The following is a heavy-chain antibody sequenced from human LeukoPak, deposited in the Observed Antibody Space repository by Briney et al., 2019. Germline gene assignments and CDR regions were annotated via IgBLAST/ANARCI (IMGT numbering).Heavy chain of an antibody. CDR2: IKQDGSEK. D-gene: IGHD3-10*01. J-gene: IGHJ6*02. V-gene: IGHV3-7*03. CDR1: GFTFSSYG. Sequence: GGSLRLSCAASGFTFSSYGMHWVRQAPGKGLEWVANIKQDGSEKYYVDSVKGRFTISRDNAKNSLYLQMNSLRAEDTAVYYCARLTRYGSGSYYYYYYGMDVWGQGTTVTVSS. CDR3: ARLTRYGSGSYYYYYYGMDV.